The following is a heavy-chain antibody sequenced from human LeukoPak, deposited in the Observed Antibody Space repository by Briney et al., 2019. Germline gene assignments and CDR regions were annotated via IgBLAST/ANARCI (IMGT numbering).Heavy chain of an antibody. CDR1: GFTFSSYD. J-gene: IGHJ6*02. V-gene: IGHV3-13*01. CDR2: IGTAGDT. CDR3: ARGGSIFGVVIYYYYYGMDV. Sequence: GGSLRLSCAASGFTFSSYDMHWVRHATGKGLEWVSAIGTAGDTYYPGSVKGRFTISRENAKNSLYLQMNSLRAEDTAVYYCARGGSIFGVVIYYYYYGMDVWGQGTTVTVSS. D-gene: IGHD3-3*01.